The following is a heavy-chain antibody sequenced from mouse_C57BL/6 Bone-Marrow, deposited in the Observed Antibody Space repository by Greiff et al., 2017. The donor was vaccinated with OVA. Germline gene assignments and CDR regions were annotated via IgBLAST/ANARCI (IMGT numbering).Heavy chain of an antibody. CDR2: INPGSGGT. D-gene: IGHD2-3*01. CDR3: ARDGRGGNSFDY. V-gene: IGHV1-54*01. Sequence: VQLQQSGAELVRPGTSVKVSCKASGYAFTNYLIEWVKQRPGQGLEWIGVINPGSGGTNYNEKFKGKATLTADKSSSTAYMQLSSLTSEDSAVYFCARDGRGGNSFDYWGKGTTLTVSS. J-gene: IGHJ2*01. CDR1: GYAFTNYL.